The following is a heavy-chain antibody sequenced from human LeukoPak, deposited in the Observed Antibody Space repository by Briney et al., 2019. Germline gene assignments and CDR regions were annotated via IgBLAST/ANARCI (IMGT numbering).Heavy chain of an antibody. D-gene: IGHD6-19*01. CDR1: GFTFSSYG. Sequence: PGGSLRLSCAASGFTFSSYGMHWVRQAPGKGLEWVAVIWYDGSNKYYADSVKGRFTISRDNSKNTLYLQMNSLRAEDTAVFYCSKEKGAHDGSGWYWGAFDIWGQGATVTVSS. J-gene: IGHJ3*02. CDR2: IWYDGSNK. CDR3: SKEKGAHDGSGWYWGAFDI. V-gene: IGHV3-33*06.